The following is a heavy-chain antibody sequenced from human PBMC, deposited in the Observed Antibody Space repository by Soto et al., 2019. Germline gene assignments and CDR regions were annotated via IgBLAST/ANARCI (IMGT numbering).Heavy chain of an antibody. Sequence: ASVKVSCKASGYTFTSYAMHWVRQAPGQRLEWMGWINAGNGNTKYSQKFQGRVTITRDTSASTAYMELSSLRSEDTAVYYCAREGRRAARRVIHYYYYMDVWGKGTTVTVSS. CDR1: GYTFTSYA. D-gene: IGHD6-6*01. CDR2: INAGNGNT. V-gene: IGHV1-3*01. CDR3: AREGRRAARRVIHYYYYMDV. J-gene: IGHJ6*03.